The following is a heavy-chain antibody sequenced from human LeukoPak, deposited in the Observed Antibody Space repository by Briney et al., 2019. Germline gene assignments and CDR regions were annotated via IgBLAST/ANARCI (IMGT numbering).Heavy chain of an antibody. CDR3: ASRNTRYCSSTSCHDY. V-gene: IGHV1-2*02. Sequence: ASVKVSCKASGYTFTGFYIHWVRQAPGQGLEWMGWINPNSGGTNYAQKFQGRVTMTRDTSISTAYMELSRLRSDDTAVYYCASRNTRYCSSTSCHDYWGQGTLVTVSS. CDR1: GYTFTGFY. J-gene: IGHJ4*02. D-gene: IGHD2-2*01. CDR2: INPNSGGT.